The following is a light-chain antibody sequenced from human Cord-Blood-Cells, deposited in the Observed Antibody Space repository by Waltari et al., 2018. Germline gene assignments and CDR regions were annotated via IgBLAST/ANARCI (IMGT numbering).Light chain of an antibody. CDR2: EGS. CDR3: CSYAGSSTSV. CDR1: SSDVGSYYL. V-gene: IGLV2-23*01. Sequence: QSALTQPASVSGSPGQSITIPCTGTSSDVGSYYLVSWYQQHPGKAPKLIIYEGSKRPAWVSNRFSGSKSGNTASLTISGLQAEDEADYYCCSYAGSSTSVFGGGTKLTVL. J-gene: IGLJ3*02.